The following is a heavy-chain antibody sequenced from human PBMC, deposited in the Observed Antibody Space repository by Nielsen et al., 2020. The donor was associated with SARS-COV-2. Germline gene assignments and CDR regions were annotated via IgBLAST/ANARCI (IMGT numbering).Heavy chain of an antibody. CDR3: ARDRHIVVVPAAPELNYYYYGMDV. V-gene: IGHV1-18*01. CDR2: ISAYNGNT. CDR1: GYTFTSYG. J-gene: IGHJ6*02. D-gene: IGHD2-2*01. Sequence: ASVKVSCKASGYTFTSYGISWVRQAPGQGLEWMGWISAYNGNTNYAQELQGRVTMTTDTSTSTAYMELRSLRSDDTAVYYCARDRHIVVVPAAPELNYYYYGMDVWGQGTTVTVSS.